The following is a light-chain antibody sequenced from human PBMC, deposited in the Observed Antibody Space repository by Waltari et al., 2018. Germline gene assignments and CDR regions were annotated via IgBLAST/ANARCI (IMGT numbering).Light chain of an antibody. J-gene: IGKJ4*01. CDR3: QQRTNWPLT. Sequence: IALTHSPATLSLSPGERAILSCRASQSVNYFLAWFQQKPGQAPRLLIYDASNRATGIPARFSGSGSGTDFTLTISSLEPEDFAVYYCQQRTNWPLTFGGGTKVEIK. CDR2: DAS. V-gene: IGKV3-11*01. CDR1: QSVNYF.